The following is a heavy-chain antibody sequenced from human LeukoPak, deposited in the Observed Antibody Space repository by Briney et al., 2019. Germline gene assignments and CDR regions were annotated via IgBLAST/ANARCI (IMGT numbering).Heavy chain of an antibody. CDR1: GFTFSSYW. V-gene: IGHV3-7*01. CDR3: ATDPASYCTSSTCDFDY. CDR2: IKQDGSEK. D-gene: IGHD2-8*01. Sequence: PGGSLRLSCAASGFTFSSYWMSWVRQAPGKGLEGGANIKQDGSEKYYVGSVKGRFTISRDNAKTSLYLQMNNLGAEDTAVYYCATDPASYCTSSTCDFDYWGQGTLVTVSS. J-gene: IGHJ4*02.